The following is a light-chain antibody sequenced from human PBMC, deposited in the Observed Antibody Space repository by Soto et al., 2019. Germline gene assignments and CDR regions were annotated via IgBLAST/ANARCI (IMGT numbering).Light chain of an antibody. CDR2: GAS. J-gene: IGKJ3*01. Sequence: EIVLTQSPGTLSLSPGERATLSCRASQSVSSSYLAWYQQKPGQAPRLLIYGASSRATGIPDRFSGSGSGTDFTLTISRLEPEDFAVYYCQQYGSSRFTVGAGTKVDIK. CDR3: QQYGSSRFT. V-gene: IGKV3-20*01. CDR1: QSVSSSY.